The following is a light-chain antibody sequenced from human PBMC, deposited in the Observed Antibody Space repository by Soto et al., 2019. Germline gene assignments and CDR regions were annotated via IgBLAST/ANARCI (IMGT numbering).Light chain of an antibody. CDR3: HQYNSYLYT. Sequence: DIQMTQSPSTLSAYVGDRVTIPCRASQSISSWLAWYHQKPGKAPKLLLSDASSLESGVPSRFSGSGSGTEFTLTISSLQPDDFSTYYCHQYNSYLYTFGQGTKLEIK. CDR2: DAS. J-gene: IGKJ2*01. CDR1: QSISSW. V-gene: IGKV1-5*01.